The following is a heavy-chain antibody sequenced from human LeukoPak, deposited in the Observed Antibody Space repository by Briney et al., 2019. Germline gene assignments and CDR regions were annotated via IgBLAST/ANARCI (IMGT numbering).Heavy chain of an antibody. V-gene: IGHV4-38-2*02. CDR1: GYSISSGYY. CDR3: ARGVYYDFWSGYTFDAFDI. Sequence: SETLSLTCTVSGYSISSGYYWGWIRQPPGKGLEWIGSIYHSGSTYYNPSLKSRVTISEDTSKNQFSLKLSSVTAADTAVYFCARGVYYDFWSGYTFDAFDIWGQGTMVTVSS. CDR2: IYHSGST. D-gene: IGHD3-3*01. J-gene: IGHJ3*02.